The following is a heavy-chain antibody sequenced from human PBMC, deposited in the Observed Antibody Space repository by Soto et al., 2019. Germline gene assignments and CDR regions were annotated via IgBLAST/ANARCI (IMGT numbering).Heavy chain of an antibody. J-gene: IGHJ4*02. CDR2: IKQDGSEK. D-gene: IGHD6-6*01. Sequence: PGGSLRLSCAASGFTFSSYWMSWVRQAPGKGLAWVANIKQDGSEKYYVDSVKGRFTISRDNAKNSLYLQMNSLRAEDTAVYYCARDRDIAALDYWGQGTLVTVSS. CDR3: ARDRDIAALDY. CDR1: GFTFSSYW. V-gene: IGHV3-7*03.